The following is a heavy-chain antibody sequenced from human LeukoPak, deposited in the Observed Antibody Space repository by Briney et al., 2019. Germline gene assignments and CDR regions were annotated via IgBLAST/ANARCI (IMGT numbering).Heavy chain of an antibody. CDR2: ISGPGGST. Sequence: GGSLRLSCATSGFTFSSYAMSWVRQAPGKGLEWVSTISGPGGSTFYADSVKGRFAISRDTSKNTLYLQMNSLRAEDTAVYYCAKDLSLQLELPLWGQGTLVTVSS. V-gene: IGHV3-23*01. D-gene: IGHD1-1*01. J-gene: IGHJ4*02. CDR1: GFTFSSYA. CDR3: AKDLSLQLELPL.